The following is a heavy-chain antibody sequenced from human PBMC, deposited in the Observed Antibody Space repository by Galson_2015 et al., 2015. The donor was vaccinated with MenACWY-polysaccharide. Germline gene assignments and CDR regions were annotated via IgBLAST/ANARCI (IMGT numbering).Heavy chain of an antibody. J-gene: IGHJ4*02. D-gene: IGHD2-2*01. CDR1: GFTFTSYA. V-gene: IGHV3-23*01. Sequence: SLRLSCAASGFTFTSYAMSWVRQAPGKGLEWVSAIRSSGANTYYADSVKGRFTISRDNSKNTLSLQMNRLRAEDTAVYYCARVRYSTGKYQFDYWGQGTLVAVSS. CDR2: IRSSGANT. CDR3: ARVRYSTGKYQFDY.